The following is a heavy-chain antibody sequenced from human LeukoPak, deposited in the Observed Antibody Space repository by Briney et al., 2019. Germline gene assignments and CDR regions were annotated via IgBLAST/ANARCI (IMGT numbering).Heavy chain of an antibody. V-gene: IGHV4-4*07. CDR1: GGFISSYY. CDR2: IYTSGST. Sequence: SETLSLTCTVSGGFISSYYWSWIRQPAGKGLEWIGRIYTSGSTNYNPSLKSRVTMSVDTSKNQFSLKLSSVTAADTAVYYCARASYGGNSFGRYYYYYIDVWGKGTTVTVSS. CDR3: ARASYGGNSFGRYYYYYIDV. J-gene: IGHJ6*03. D-gene: IGHD4-23*01.